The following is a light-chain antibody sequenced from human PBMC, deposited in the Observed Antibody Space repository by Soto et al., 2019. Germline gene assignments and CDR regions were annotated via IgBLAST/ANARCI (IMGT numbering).Light chain of an antibody. J-gene: IGKJ1*01. CDR2: GAS. V-gene: IGKV3-15*01. Sequence: EIVMTQSPATLSVSPGERATLSCRASQSVSGNLAWYQQKPGQAPRLRIYGASTSATANPARLRGSGSGTEFTLTNSALQSEDFVLYYCQQYNNWPPAFGQGTKVEIK. CDR3: QQYNNWPPA. CDR1: QSVSGN.